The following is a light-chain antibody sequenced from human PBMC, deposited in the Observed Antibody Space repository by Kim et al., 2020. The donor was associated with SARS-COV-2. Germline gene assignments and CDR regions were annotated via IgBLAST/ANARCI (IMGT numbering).Light chain of an antibody. CDR2: GAS. CDR1: QSVSSN. Sequence: EIVMTQSPATLSVSPGERATLSCRASQSVSSNLAWYQQKPGQAPSLLIYGASTRATGIPARFSGSGSGTEFTLTISSLQSEDFAVYYWQQYNNWPPYAFAQGTKVEIK. CDR3: QQYNNWPPYA. J-gene: IGKJ2*01. V-gene: IGKV3-15*01.